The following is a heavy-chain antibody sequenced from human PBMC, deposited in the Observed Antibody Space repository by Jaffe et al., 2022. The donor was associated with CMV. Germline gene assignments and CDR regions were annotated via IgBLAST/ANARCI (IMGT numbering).Heavy chain of an antibody. D-gene: IGHD2-2*01. CDR2: IYSGGST. CDR1: GFTVSSNY. J-gene: IGHJ6*02. CDR3: ASGGDIVVVPAAKGYYGMDV. Sequence: EVQLVESGGGLIQPGGSLRLSCAASGFTVSSNYMSWVRQAPGKGLEWVSVIYSGGSTYYADSVKGRFTISRDNSKNTLYLQMNSLRAEDTAVYYCASGGDIVVVPAAKGYYGMDVWGQGTTVTVSS. V-gene: IGHV3-53*01.